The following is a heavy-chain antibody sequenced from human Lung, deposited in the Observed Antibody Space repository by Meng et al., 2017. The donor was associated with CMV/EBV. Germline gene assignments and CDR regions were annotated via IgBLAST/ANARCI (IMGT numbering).Heavy chain of an antibody. Sequence: ASVXVSXKVSGYTLTELSMHWVRQAPGKGLEWMGGFVPEDGETIYAQKFQGRVTMTEDTSTDTAYMELSSLRSEDTAVYYCATDGRGYSYGKYYYYYGMDVWGKGXTVTVSS. CDR2: FVPEDGET. J-gene: IGHJ6*04. D-gene: IGHD5-18*01. CDR3: ATDGRGYSYGKYYYYYGMDV. V-gene: IGHV1-24*01. CDR1: GYTLTELS.